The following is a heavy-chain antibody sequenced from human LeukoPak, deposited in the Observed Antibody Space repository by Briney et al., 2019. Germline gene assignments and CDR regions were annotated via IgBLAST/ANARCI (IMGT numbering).Heavy chain of an antibody. CDR3: ARHYDILAPFDY. CDR1: GYTFTGYY. J-gene: IGHJ4*02. D-gene: IGHD3-9*01. CDR2: IIPIFGTA. Sequence: SVKVSCKASGYTFTGYYMHWVRQAPGQGLEWMGGIIPIFGTANYAQKFQGRVTITADKSTSTAYMELSSLRSEDTAVYYCARHYDILAPFDYWGQGTLVTVSS. V-gene: IGHV1-69*06.